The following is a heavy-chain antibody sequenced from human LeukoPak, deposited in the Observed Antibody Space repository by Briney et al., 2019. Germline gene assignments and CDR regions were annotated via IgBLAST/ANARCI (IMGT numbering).Heavy chain of an antibody. CDR1: GGSFSGYY. D-gene: IGHD6-19*01. V-gene: IGHV4-34*01. Sequence: SETLSLTCAVYGGSFSGYYWSWIRQPPGKGLEWIGEINHSGSTNYNPSLKSRVTISVDTSKNQFSLKLSSVTAADTAVYYCAKSKDGNGWYRGGHNWFDPWGQGTLVTVSS. CDR2: INHSGST. CDR3: AKSKDGNGWYRGGHNWFDP. J-gene: IGHJ5*02.